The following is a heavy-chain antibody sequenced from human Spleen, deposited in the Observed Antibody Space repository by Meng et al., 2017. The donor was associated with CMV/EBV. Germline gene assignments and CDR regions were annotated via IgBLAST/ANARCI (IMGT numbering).Heavy chain of an antibody. V-gene: IGHV1-46*01. CDR2: ITPSDGTT. D-gene: IGHD3-3*01. Sequence: ASVKVSCKASGYTFTTFYMHWLRQAPGQGLEWMGIITPSDGTTTYAQKFQGRVTMTRDTSTSTVYMELSSLRSEDTALYYCARDFGSGCDYWGQGTLVTVSS. CDR3: ARDFGSGCDY. J-gene: IGHJ4*02. CDR1: GYTFTTFY.